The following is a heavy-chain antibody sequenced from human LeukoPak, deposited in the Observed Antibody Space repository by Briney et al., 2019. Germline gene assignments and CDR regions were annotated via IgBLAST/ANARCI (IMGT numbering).Heavy chain of an antibody. CDR1: GFSFGTYA. V-gene: IGHV3-23*01. CDR2: ISNDGDDT. Sequence: SGGSLRLSCAVSGFSFGTYAASWVRQAPGKGLEWVSAISNDGDDTYYADSVKGRFTISRDNSKNTLYLQMDSLRAEDTAVYYCADYRKPQGLDYWGQGTLVIVSS. CDR3: ADYRKPQGLDY. J-gene: IGHJ4*02. D-gene: IGHD1-14*01.